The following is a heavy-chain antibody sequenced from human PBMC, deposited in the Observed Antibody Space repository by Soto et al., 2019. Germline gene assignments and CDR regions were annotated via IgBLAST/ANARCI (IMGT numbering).Heavy chain of an antibody. CDR2: IIPILGIA. CDR3: AREPNYFDY. J-gene: IGHJ4*02. CDR1: GGTFSSYT. V-gene: IGHV1-69*04. Sequence: EASVKVSCKASGGTFSSYTISWVRQAPGQGLEWMGRIIPILGIANYAQKFQGRVTITADKSTSTAYMELGSLRSDDTAVYYCAREPNYFDYWGQGTLVTVSS.